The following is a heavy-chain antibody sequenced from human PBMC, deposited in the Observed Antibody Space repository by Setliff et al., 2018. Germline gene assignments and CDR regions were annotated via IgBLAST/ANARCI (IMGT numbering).Heavy chain of an antibody. D-gene: IGHD3-3*01. V-gene: IGHV7-4-1*02. Sequence: GASVKVSCKASGYTFTRYAMNWVRQAPGQGLEWMGWINTNTGNPTYAQGFTGRFVFSLDTSVSTAYLQISSLKAEDTAVYYCARGNPGGEWLLYYYYYYMDVWGKGTTVTVSS. CDR3: ARGNPGGEWLLYYYYYYMDV. CDR2: INTNTGNP. J-gene: IGHJ6*03. CDR1: GYTFTRYA.